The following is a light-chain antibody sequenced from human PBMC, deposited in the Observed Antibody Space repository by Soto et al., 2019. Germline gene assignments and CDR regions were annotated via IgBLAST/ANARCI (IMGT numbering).Light chain of an antibody. CDR3: QQNNSNPLT. J-gene: IGKJ4*01. CDR2: NAS. Sequence: DIQMTQSPSTLSASVGDRVTITCRASQSISTWLDWYQQKPGKAPKLLIYNASSLEGGVPSRFSGSGSGTEFTITISSLQPEDFATYYCQQNNSNPLTFGGGTKVDIK. CDR1: QSISTW. V-gene: IGKV1-5*03.